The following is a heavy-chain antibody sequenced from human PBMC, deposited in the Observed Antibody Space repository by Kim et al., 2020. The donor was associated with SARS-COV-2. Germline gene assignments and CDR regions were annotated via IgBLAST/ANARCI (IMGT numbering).Heavy chain of an antibody. J-gene: IGHJ4*02. Sequence: GGSLRLSCAASGFTFSSYWMHWVRQAPGKGLMWVSRIKHDGSTTAYADSVKGRFTISRDNAENTLYLQMNSLSAEDTAVYYCVRDLEWLLYDYWGQGTLV. V-gene: IGHV3-74*01. CDR2: IKHDGSTT. CDR1: GFTFSSYW. CDR3: VRDLEWLLYDY. D-gene: IGHD3-3*01.